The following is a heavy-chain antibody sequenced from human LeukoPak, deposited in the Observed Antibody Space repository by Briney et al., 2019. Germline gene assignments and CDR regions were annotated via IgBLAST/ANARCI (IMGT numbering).Heavy chain of an antibody. J-gene: IGHJ4*02. V-gene: IGHV4-30-4*07. Sequence: KTSETLSLTCAVSGVSISRGGYSWSWIRQPPGKGLEWIGYIYHSGSTNYNPSLKSRLTISVDTSKNQFSLKLSSVTAADTAVYYCARDHGSGWTWAYDYWGQGTLVTVSS. CDR1: GVSISRGGYS. CDR3: ARDHGSGWTWAYDY. D-gene: IGHD6-19*01. CDR2: IYHSGST.